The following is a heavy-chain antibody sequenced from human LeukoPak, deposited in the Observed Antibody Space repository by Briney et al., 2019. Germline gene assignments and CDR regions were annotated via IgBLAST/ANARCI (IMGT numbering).Heavy chain of an antibody. V-gene: IGHV3-74*01. D-gene: IGHD1-7*01. Sequence: GGSLRLSCAASGFTFSTYWLHWVRQAPGKGLVWVSRINDDERSTPHADSVKGRFTISRDNAKNTVYLQMNSLRAEDTAVSYCARGIGTFDYWGQGTLVTVSS. J-gene: IGHJ4*02. CDR1: GFTFSTYW. CDR2: INDDERST. CDR3: ARGIGTFDY.